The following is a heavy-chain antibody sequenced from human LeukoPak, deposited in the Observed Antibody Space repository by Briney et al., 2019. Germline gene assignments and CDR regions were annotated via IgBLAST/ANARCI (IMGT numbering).Heavy chain of an antibody. CDR1: GGSVSSGSYY. D-gene: IGHD5-18*01. J-gene: IGHJ4*02. Sequence: PSETLSLTCTVSGGSVSSGSYYWSWLRQPPGKGLEWIGYIYYSGSTNYNPSPKSRVTISVDTSKNQFSLKLSSVTAADTAVYHCAREAMYSYGNNFDYWGQGTLVTVSS. CDR2: IYYSGST. V-gene: IGHV4-61*01. CDR3: AREAMYSYGNNFDY.